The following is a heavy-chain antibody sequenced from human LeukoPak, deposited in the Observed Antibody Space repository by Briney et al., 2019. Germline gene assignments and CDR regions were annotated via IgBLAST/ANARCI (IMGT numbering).Heavy chain of an antibody. V-gene: IGHV3-23*01. J-gene: IGHJ4*02. D-gene: IGHD3-22*01. CDR1: GFTFSSYA. CDR3: AKVVASYDSSGYNDY. CDR2: ISGNGDST. Sequence: GGSLRLFCAASGFTFSSYAMSWVRQAPGKGLEWVSAISGNGDSTYYADSVEGRFTVSRDNSKNTLYLQMNSLRAEDTAVYYCAKVVASYDSSGYNDYWGQGTLVTVSS.